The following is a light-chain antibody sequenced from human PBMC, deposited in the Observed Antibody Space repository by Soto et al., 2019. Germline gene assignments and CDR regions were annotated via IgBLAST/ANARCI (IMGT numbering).Light chain of an antibody. CDR1: QSISNW. V-gene: IGKV1-5*01. CDR2: DAS. CDR3: QQYNNYSYT. J-gene: IGKJ2*01. Sequence: DIQMTQSPSTLSASVGDRVTITCRASQSISNWLAWYQQKPGKAPKLLIYDASSLESGVPSRFSGSGSGTEFTLTISSLQPDDFATYYCQQYNNYSYTFGQGTKLEIK.